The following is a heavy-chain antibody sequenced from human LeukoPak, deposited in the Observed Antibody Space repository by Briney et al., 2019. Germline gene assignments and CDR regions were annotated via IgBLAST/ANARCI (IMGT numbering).Heavy chain of an antibody. CDR1: GGSFSGYY. J-gene: IGHJ5*02. Sequence: SETLSLTCAVYGGSFSGYYWSWIRQPPGKGLEWIGEINHSGSTNYNPSLKSRVTISVDTSKNQLSLKLSSVTAADTAVYYCAREYGIAVAGTGAYNWFDPWGQGTLVTVSS. CDR2: INHSGST. CDR3: AREYGIAVAGTGAYNWFDP. D-gene: IGHD6-19*01. V-gene: IGHV4-34*01.